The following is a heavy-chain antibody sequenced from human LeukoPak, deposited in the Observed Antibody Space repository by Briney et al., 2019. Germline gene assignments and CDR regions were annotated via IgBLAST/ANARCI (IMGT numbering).Heavy chain of an antibody. V-gene: IGHV3-30*18. CDR3: AKGGSSSWWGPFDP. CDR2: ISYDGSKK. D-gene: IGHD6-13*01. J-gene: IGHJ5*02. Sequence: GGSLRLSCAASGFTFSSYGMHWVRQAPGRGLEWVAVISYDGSKKYYADTVKGRFTISRDNSKNTLYLQMNSLRAEDTAVYYCAKGGSSSWWGPFDPWGQGTLVTVSS. CDR1: GFTFSSYG.